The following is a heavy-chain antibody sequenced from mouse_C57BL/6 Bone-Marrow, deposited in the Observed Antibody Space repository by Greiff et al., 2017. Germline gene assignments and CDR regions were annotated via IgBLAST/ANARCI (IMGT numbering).Heavy chain of an antibody. V-gene: IGHV1-80*01. J-gene: IGHJ2*01. Sequence: HVQLQQSGAELVKPGASVKISCKASGYAFSRYWMNWVKQRPGKGLEWIGQIYPGDGDTNYNGKFKGKATLTADKSSSTAYMQLSSLTSEDSAVYFCAREGIYFDDWGQGTTLTVSS. CDR2: IYPGDGDT. CDR3: AREGIYFDD. CDR1: GYAFSRYW.